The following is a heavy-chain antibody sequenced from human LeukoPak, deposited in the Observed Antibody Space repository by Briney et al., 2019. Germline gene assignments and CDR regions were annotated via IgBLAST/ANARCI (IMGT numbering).Heavy chain of an antibody. CDR2: FIPILGRS. V-gene: IGHV1-69*10. D-gene: IGHD3-22*01. J-gene: IGHJ1*01. CDR3: ATTRDYYGNSGCTLLQD. CDR1: GSTFSTYA. Sequence: GASGKVSCKASGSTFSTYAINWVRQAPGQGLEWMGGFIPILGRSNYSQRVQGRGTIIAAEASGTAYMTLSSLRSEETASYYCATTRDYYGNSGCTLLQDWGQGTLVTVSS.